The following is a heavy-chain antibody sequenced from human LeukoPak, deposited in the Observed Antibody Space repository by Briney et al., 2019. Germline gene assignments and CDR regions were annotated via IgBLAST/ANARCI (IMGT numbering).Heavy chain of an antibody. D-gene: IGHD2-2*01. CDR1: GFTFSSYA. CDR2: ISGSGGTT. CDR3: AKRDCTSTSCPFGF. V-gene: IGHV3-23*01. Sequence: GESLTLSCAASGFTFSSYALTWVRQAPGKGLEWVSIISGSGGTTFYADSVKGRFTISRDNSKNTLYVQMNSLRAEDTAVYYCAKRDCTSTSCPFGFRGQGTLVTVSS. J-gene: IGHJ4*02.